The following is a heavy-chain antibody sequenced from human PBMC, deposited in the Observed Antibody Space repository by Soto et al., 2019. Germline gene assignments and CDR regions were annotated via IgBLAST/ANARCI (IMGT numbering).Heavy chain of an antibody. V-gene: IGHV1-18*04. CDR2: ISAYNGNT. D-gene: IGHD3-10*01. J-gene: IGHJ5*02. CDR3: ARRSIGYYGSGSTNWFDP. CDR1: GYTFTSYG. Sequence: QVQLVQSGAEVKKPGASVKVSCKASGYTFTSYGISWVRQAPGQGLEWMGWISAYNGNTNYAQKLQGRVTMTTDTSTSTAYMELRSLRSDDTAVYYWARRSIGYYGSGSTNWFDPWGQGTLVTVSS.